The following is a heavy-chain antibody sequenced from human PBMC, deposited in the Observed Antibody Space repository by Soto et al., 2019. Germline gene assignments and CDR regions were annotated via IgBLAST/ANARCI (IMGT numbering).Heavy chain of an antibody. D-gene: IGHD1-1*01. CDR2: IIPIFGTA. V-gene: IGHV1-69*06. CDR1: GGTFSSYA. J-gene: IGHJ6*02. Sequence: PSVKVSCKASGGTFSSYAISWVRQAPGQGLEWMGGIIPIFGTANYAQKFQGRVTITADKSTSTAYMELSSLRSEDTAVYYCARGAGREPRPNYYYYGMDVWGQGTTVTVSS. CDR3: ARGAGREPRPNYYYYGMDV.